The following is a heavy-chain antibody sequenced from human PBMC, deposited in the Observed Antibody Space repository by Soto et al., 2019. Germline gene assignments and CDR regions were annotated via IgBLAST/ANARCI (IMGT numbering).Heavy chain of an antibody. J-gene: IGHJ4*02. Sequence: ASVKVSCKASGYTFTSYAMHWVRQAPGQRLEWMGWINAGNGNTKYSQKFQGRVTITRDTSASTAYMELSSLRSEDTAVYYCARDTDIKRYFDRLSPMCYWGQGTLVTVSS. CDR2: INAGNGNT. CDR1: GYTFTSYA. CDR3: ARDTDIKRYFDRLSPMCY. V-gene: IGHV1-3*01. D-gene: IGHD3-9*01.